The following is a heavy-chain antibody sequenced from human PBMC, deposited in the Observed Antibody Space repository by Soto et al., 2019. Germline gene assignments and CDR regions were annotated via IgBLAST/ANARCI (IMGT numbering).Heavy chain of an antibody. Sequence: QVRLVESGGGVVPPGRSLRLSCVASGFIFSDYGLNWVRQAPGKGLEWVAITWFDGSVEFYADSVKGRFTISRDNSKNTVYLQMNSLRDDDTAMYFCARDAAHIESSGNFDYWGQGTQVTVSS. CDR1: GFIFSDYG. D-gene: IGHD6-19*01. CDR3: ARDAAHIESSGNFDY. J-gene: IGHJ4*02. CDR2: TWFDGSVE. V-gene: IGHV3-33*01.